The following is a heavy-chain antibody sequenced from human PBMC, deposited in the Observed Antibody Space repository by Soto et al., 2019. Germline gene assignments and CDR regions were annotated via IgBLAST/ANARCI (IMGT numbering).Heavy chain of an antibody. D-gene: IGHD2-15*01. CDR3: ARGAVVVVPAAFDY. Sequence: QVQLVESGGGVVQPGRSLRLSCAASGFTFSSYGMHWVRQAPGKGLEWVAVIWYDGSNKYYADSVKGRFTISRDNSKNTLYLQMNSLRAEDTAVYYCARGAVVVVPAAFDYWGQGTLVTVSS. CDR2: IWYDGSNK. J-gene: IGHJ4*02. V-gene: IGHV3-33*01. CDR1: GFTFSSYG.